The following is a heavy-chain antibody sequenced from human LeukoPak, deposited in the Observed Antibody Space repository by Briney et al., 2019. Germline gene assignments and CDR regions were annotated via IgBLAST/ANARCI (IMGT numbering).Heavy chain of an antibody. CDR2: IYTSGST. CDR1: GGSISSYY. V-gene: IGHV4-4*07. J-gene: IGHJ6*03. CDR3: ARDHQFWSGYYYYYYMDV. Sequence: PETLSLTCTVSGGSISSYYWSWIRQPAGKGLEWIGRIYTSGSTNYNPSLKSRVTMSVDTSKNQFSLKLSSVTAADTAVYYCARDHQFWSGYYYYYYMDVWGKGTTVTVSS. D-gene: IGHD3-3*01.